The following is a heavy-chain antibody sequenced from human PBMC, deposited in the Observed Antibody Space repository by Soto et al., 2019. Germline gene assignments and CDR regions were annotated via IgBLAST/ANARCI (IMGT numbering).Heavy chain of an antibody. CDR1: GFTFSSYA. Sequence: EVQLLESGGGLVQPGGSLRLSCAASGFTFSSYAMSWVRQAPGKGLEWVSAISGSGGSTYYADSVKGRFTISRDNSKNTLYLQMNSLRAEDTAVYYCAKDVGVVVVAAFVFDYWGQGTLVTVSS. D-gene: IGHD2-15*01. CDR3: AKDVGVVVVAAFVFDY. CDR2: ISGSGGST. V-gene: IGHV3-23*01. J-gene: IGHJ4*02.